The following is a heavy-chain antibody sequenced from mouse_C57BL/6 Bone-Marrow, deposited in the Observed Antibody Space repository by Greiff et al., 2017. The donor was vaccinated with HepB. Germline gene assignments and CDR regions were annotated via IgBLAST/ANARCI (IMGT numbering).Heavy chain of an antibody. CDR2: ISYDGSN. D-gene: IGHD1-1*01. CDR1: GYSITSGYY. V-gene: IGHV3-6*01. Sequence: EVQLVESGPGLVKPSQSLSLTCSVTGYSITSGYYWHWIRQFPGNKLEWMGYISYDGSNNYNPSLKNRISITRDTSKNQFFLKLNSVTTEETATYYCAITTVVATDYWGQGTSVTVSS. CDR3: AITTVVATDY. J-gene: IGHJ4*01.